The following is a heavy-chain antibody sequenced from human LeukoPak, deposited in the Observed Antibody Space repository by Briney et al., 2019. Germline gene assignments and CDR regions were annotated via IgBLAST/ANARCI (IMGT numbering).Heavy chain of an antibody. J-gene: IGHJ4*02. CDR2: IANDDDTT. Sequence: GGSLRLSCEASGFSFRASSVNWVRQAPGKGLEWLAYIANDDDTTFYADSVTGRFTLSKDKAKNLVYLQMNSLRDDDTAVYYCARVPSVSVAGFEYWGQGTLVTVSS. CDR3: ARVPSVSVAGFEY. V-gene: IGHV3-48*02. CDR1: GFSFRASS. D-gene: IGHD2-21*01.